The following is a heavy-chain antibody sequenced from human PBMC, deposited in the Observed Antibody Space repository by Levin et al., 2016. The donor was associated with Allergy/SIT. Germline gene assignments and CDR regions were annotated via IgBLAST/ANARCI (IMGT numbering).Heavy chain of an antibody. V-gene: IGHV4-59*01. J-gene: IGHJ6*02. Sequence: SETLSLTCTVSGGSISSYYWSWIRQPPGKGLEWIGYIYYSGSTNYNPSLKSRVTISVDTSKNQFSLKLSSVTAADTAVYYCARGSLGYCSSTSCYVGAAYGMDVWGQGTTVTVSS. CDR3: ARGSLGYCSSTSCYVGAAYGMDV. D-gene: IGHD2-2*01. CDR2: IYYSGST. CDR1: GGSISSYY.